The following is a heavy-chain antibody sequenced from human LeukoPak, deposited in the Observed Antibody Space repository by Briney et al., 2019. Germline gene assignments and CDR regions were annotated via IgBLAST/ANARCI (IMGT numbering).Heavy chain of an antibody. V-gene: IGHV3-7*01. J-gene: IGHJ2*01. Sequence: GGSLRLSCTASGFTLSNYWMTWVRQAPGKRLEWVAKIEKDGSATYYVDSMKGRFTVSRDNAANSLYLQMSNLGVEDTAVYSCARAGVTNQLGETYWYFDLWGRGTLVTVSS. CDR1: GFTLSNYW. CDR2: IEKDGSAT. CDR3: ARAGVTNQLGETYWYFDL. D-gene: IGHD1-1*01.